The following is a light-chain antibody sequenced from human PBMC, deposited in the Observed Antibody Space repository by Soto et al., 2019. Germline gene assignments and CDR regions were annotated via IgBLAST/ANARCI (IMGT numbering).Light chain of an antibody. CDR1: QSVSSY. V-gene: IGKV3-11*01. Sequence: EIVLTQSPATLSLSPGARATLSGRASQSVSSYLAWYQQKPGQAPRLLIYDASNRATGMTARFSGSGSGTDFTLTISSLEPADFAVYYCQQRTNWPLSFGGGIKVEIK. J-gene: IGKJ4*01. CDR3: QQRTNWPLS. CDR2: DAS.